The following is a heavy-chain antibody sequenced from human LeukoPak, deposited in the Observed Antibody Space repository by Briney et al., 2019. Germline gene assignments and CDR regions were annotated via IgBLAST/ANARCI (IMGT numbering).Heavy chain of an antibody. CDR1: GGSISSGGYY. Sequence: SETLSLTCTVSGGSISSGGYYWSWIRQHPGKGLEWIGYIYYSGSTYYNPSLKSRVTISVDTSKNQFSLKLSSVTAADTAVYYCARGYYDSSGYPSTNNWFDPWGQGTLATVSS. CDR2: IYYSGST. V-gene: IGHV4-31*03. CDR3: ARGYYDSSGYPSTNNWFDP. D-gene: IGHD3-22*01. J-gene: IGHJ5*02.